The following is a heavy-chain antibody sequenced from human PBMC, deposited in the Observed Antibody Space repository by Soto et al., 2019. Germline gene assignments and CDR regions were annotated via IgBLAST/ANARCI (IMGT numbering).Heavy chain of an antibody. CDR2: IIPIYGTP. CDR3: AQDLGAWFDP. D-gene: IGHD1-26*01. CDR1: GGTLSGLS. Sequence: QVQLVQSGAEVKKPGSSVKVSCRASGGTLSGLSMNWMRQAPGQGLEWIGGIIPIYGTPSYPQKFQGRVTIIADKATSTVYMEMSRLTPDDTAVYYCAQDLGAWFDPWGQGTLVTVSS. V-gene: IGHV1-69*06. J-gene: IGHJ5*02.